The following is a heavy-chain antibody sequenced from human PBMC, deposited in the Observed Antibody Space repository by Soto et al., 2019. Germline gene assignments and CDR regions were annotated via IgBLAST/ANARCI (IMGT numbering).Heavy chain of an antibody. Sequence: QVHLVQSGAEVKKPGASVKVSCKASGYTFTSYGISWVRQAPGQGLEWMGWISGYNGNTNYAQKLQGRVTMTTDTFTSTAYMELRSLRTDDTAVYYCARVGGSYDPKGSWNYWGQGTLVTVSS. V-gene: IGHV1-18*01. J-gene: IGHJ4*02. CDR1: GYTFTSYG. CDR3: ARVGGSYDPKGSWNY. D-gene: IGHD2-15*01. CDR2: ISGYNGNT.